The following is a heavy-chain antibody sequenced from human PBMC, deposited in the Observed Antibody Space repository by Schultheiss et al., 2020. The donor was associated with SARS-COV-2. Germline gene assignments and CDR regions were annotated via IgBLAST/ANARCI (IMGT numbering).Heavy chain of an antibody. D-gene: IGHD1-26*01. Sequence: GGSLRLSCKGSGYSFTSYWISWVRQMPGKGLEWMGIIYPGDSDTRYSPSFQGKVTISADKSISTAYLHWSSLKASDTAMYYCARASGSYYHDAFDIWGQGTMVTVSS. CDR1: GYSFTSYW. V-gene: IGHV5-51*01. J-gene: IGHJ3*02. CDR2: IYPGDSDT. CDR3: ARASGSYYHDAFDI.